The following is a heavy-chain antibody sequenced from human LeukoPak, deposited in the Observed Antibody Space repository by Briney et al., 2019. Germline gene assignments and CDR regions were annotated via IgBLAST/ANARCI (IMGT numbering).Heavy chain of an antibody. CDR2: IYSGGST. CDR3: ARGPSLVGAFFDY. J-gene: IGHJ4*02. CDR1: GFTVSSNY. D-gene: IGHD1-26*01. Sequence: GGSLRLSCAASGFTVSSNYMSWVRQALGKGLEWVSVIYSGGSTYYADSVKGRFTISRDNSKNTLYLQMNSLRAEDTAVYYCARGPSLVGAFFDYWGQGTLVTVSS. V-gene: IGHV3-66*01.